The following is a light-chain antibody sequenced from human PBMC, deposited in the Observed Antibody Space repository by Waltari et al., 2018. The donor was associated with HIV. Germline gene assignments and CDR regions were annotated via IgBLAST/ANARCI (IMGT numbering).Light chain of an antibody. CDR3: SSYTSSSPYA. Sequence: QSALTQPASASGSPGQSITLSCTGTSSDVGGYNYVSWYPQHPGKAPKLMIYDVSNRPAGVSNRFSGSKSGNTASLTISGLQAEDEADYYCSSYTSSSPYAFGTGTKVTVL. CDR2: DVS. V-gene: IGLV2-14*03. J-gene: IGLJ1*01. CDR1: SSDVGGYNY.